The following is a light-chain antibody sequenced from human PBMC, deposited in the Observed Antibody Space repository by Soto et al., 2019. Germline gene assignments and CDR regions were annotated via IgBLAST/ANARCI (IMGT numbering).Light chain of an antibody. CDR3: HQRSNWPPS. J-gene: IGKJ3*01. V-gene: IGKV3-11*01. CDR1: QSVSSL. Sequence: EIVLTQSPATLSFSPGERATLSCRASQSVSSLLAWYQQKPGQAPRLLIYDASNRATGIPARFSGSGSGTDFTLTISSLEPEDFAIYYCHQRSNWPPSFGPGTTVDI. CDR2: DAS.